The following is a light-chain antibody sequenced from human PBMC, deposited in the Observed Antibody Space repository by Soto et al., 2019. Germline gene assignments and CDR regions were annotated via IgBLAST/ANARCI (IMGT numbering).Light chain of an antibody. J-gene: IGKJ1*01. CDR1: QSISSW. V-gene: IGKV1-39*01. CDR3: QQSNSITWT. Sequence: DIQMTQAPSTLSASVWDRVTITCRASQSISSWLAWYQQKPGKAPKLLIYAASSLQSGVPSRFSGSGSETDFTLTISSLQPEDFATYSCQQSNSITWTFGQGTKVDIK. CDR2: AAS.